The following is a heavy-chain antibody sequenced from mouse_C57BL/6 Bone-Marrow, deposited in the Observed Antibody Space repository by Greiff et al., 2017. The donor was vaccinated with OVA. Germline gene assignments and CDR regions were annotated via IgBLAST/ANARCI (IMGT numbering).Heavy chain of an antibody. J-gene: IGHJ2*01. D-gene: IGHD2-5*01. CDR3: ARGHYSKNYFDY. V-gene: IGHV1-63*01. CDR2: IYPGGGYT. Sequence: LVESGAELVRPGTSVKMSCKASGYTFTNYWIGWAKQRPGHGLEWIGDIYPGGGYTNYNEKFKGKATLTADKSSSTAYMQFSSLTSEDSAIYYCARGHYSKNYFDYWGQGTTLTVSS. CDR1: GYTFTNYW.